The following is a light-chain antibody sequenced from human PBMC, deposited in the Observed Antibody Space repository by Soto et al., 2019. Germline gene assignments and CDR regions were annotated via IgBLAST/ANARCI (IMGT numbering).Light chain of an antibody. CDR2: SHN. Sequence: QSVLTQPPSASGTPGQRVTISCSGSSSNIGSNTVTWYQQLQGTAPKLLIYSHNQRPSGVPDRFSGSKSGTSASLAISGLQSEDEADYYCAAWDDSLNGYVFGTGTKLTVL. V-gene: IGLV1-44*01. J-gene: IGLJ1*01. CDR3: AAWDDSLNGYV. CDR1: SSNIGSNT.